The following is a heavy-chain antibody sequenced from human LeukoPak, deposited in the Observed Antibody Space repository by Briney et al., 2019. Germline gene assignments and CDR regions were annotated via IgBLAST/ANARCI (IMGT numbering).Heavy chain of an antibody. CDR1: RFTFNSYA. J-gene: IGHJ4*02. CDR3: ARNENSGWGYFDY. Sequence: GGSLRLSCAASRFTFNSYAMSWVRQAPGKGLEWVSVIGGSNGITFYVGSVKGRFTISRDNSKDTLYLQMNSLRAEDTAVYYCARNENSGWGYFDYWGQGTLVTVSS. V-gene: IGHV3-23*01. D-gene: IGHD5-12*01. CDR2: IGGSNGIT.